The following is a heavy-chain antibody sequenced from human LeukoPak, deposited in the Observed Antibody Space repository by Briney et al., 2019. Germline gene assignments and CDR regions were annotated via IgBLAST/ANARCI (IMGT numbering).Heavy chain of an antibody. D-gene: IGHD2-8*01. V-gene: IGHV3-21*01. CDR1: GFTFSSYS. CDR3: ARGGGGVLMVYAPFDY. J-gene: IGHJ4*02. CDR2: IRSSSSYI. Sequence: GGSLRLSCAASGFTFSSYSMNWVRQAPGKGLEWVSSIRSSSSYIYYADSVKGRFTISRDDAKNSLYLQMNSLRAEDTAVYYCARGGGGVLMVYAPFDYWGQGTLVTVSS.